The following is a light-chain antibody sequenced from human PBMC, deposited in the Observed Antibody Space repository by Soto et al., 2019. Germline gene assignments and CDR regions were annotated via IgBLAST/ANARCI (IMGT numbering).Light chain of an antibody. CDR2: DVS. V-gene: IGKV1-5*01. J-gene: IGKJ1*01. Sequence: DIQMTQSPSTLSASVGDRVTITCRASQRISSWLAWYQQKPGKAPKLLIYDVSSLESGVPSRFSGSGSGTEFTLTISSLQPDDFATYYCQQYDVHPKTFGQGTKVEVK. CDR1: QRISSW. CDR3: QQYDVHPKT.